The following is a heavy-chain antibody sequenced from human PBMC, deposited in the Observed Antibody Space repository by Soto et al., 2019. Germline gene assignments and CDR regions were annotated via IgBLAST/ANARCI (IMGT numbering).Heavy chain of an antibody. J-gene: IGHJ5*01. V-gene: IGHV3-30-3*01. CDR2: ISYDGGND. CDR3: ARTWAGGHSSRWYLSAFDS. Sequence: GGSLRLSCAASGFTFSNYAMHWVRQAPGEGLEWVGIISYDGGNDYYADPVKGRFTISRDNSRDTLYLQMNSLRAEDTAVYYCARTWAGGHSSRWYLSAFDSWGQGTLVTVSS. CDR1: GFTFSNYA. D-gene: IGHD6-13*01.